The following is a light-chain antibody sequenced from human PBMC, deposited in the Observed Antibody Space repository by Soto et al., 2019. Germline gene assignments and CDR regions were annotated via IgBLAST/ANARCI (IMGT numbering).Light chain of an antibody. CDR2: GAS. CDR1: QSVSSNY. V-gene: IGKV3-20*01. CDR3: QHYGSSLSIT. Sequence: ESVLTQSPGSLSLSPGERATLSCRASQSVSSNYLASYQHKPGQAPRLLIYGASSRATGIPDRFSGSGSGTDFTLTISRLEPEDFAVYYCQHYGSSLSITFGQGTRLEIK. J-gene: IGKJ5*01.